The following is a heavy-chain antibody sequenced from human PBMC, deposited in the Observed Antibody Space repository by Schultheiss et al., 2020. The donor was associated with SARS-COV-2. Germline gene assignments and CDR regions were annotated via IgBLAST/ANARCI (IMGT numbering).Heavy chain of an antibody. Sequence: SVKVSCKASGGTFSSYTISWVRQAPGQGLEWMGRIIPILGIANYAQKFQGRVTITADKSTSTAYMELSSLRSEDTAVYYCARNGGYSYGYGVDYWGQGTLVTVSS. D-gene: IGHD5-18*01. CDR2: IIPILGIA. CDR1: GGTFSSYT. J-gene: IGHJ4*02. V-gene: IGHV1-69*02. CDR3: ARNGGYSYGYGVDY.